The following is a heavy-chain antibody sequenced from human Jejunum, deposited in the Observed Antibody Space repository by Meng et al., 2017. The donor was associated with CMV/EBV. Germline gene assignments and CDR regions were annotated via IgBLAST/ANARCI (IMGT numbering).Heavy chain of an antibody. CDR2: IKKDGSEK. J-gene: IGHJ4*02. CDR1: GFTFSSYW. Sequence: SCAASGFTFSSYWMTWVRQAPGKGLEWVANIKKDGSEKNYVDPVKGRFTISRDNAKNSLYLQMNSLRADDTAVYYCARDIIRPDYWGQGTLVTVSS. V-gene: IGHV3-7*01. CDR3: ARDIIRPDY. D-gene: IGHD3-3*01.